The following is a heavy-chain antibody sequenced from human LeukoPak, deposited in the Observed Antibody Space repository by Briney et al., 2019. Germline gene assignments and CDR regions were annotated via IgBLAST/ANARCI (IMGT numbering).Heavy chain of an antibody. CDR3: ARGVNGYDSYYYYGLDV. D-gene: IGHD5-12*01. J-gene: IGHJ6*04. Sequence: GGSLRLSCAASGFTFSNYSMNWVRQAPGRGLEWVSSISSSSSYIYYADSMKGRFTISRDNAKNSLYLQMNSLRAEDTAIYYCARGVNGYDSYYYYGLDVWGRGTTVTVSS. CDR2: ISSSSSYI. CDR1: GFTFSNYS. V-gene: IGHV3-21*01.